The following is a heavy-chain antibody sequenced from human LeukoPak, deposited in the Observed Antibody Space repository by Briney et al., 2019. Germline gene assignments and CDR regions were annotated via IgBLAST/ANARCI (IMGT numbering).Heavy chain of an antibody. CDR2: IYYSGST. D-gene: IGHD6-13*01. CDR1: GGSISSYY. Sequence: PSETLSLTCTVSGGSISSYYWSWIRQPPGKGLEWIGYIYYSGSTNYNPSLESRVTISVDTSKNQFSLKLSSVTAADTAVYYCARDIAAAGTHFDYWGQGILVTVSS. J-gene: IGHJ4*02. CDR3: ARDIAAAGTHFDY. V-gene: IGHV4-59*01.